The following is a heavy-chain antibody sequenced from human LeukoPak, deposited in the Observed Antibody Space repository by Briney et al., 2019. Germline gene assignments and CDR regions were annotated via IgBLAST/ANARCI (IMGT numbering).Heavy chain of an antibody. D-gene: IGHD4-23*01. CDR3: ASLGGNSGVFDY. CDR2: INPSGGSP. Sequence: ASVKVSCKASGYTFTSYYMHWVRQAPGQGLEWMGIINPSGGSPSYAQKFQGRVTMTRDTSTSTVYMELSSLRSEDTAVYYCASLGGNSGVFDYWGQGTLVTVSS. J-gene: IGHJ4*02. V-gene: IGHV1-46*01. CDR1: GYTFTSYY.